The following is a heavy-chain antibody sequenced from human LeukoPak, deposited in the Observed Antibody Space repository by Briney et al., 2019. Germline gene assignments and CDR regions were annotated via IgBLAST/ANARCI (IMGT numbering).Heavy chain of an antibody. CDR1: GFIVSTNY. CDR3: ARGRPDILGFPVDY. J-gene: IGHJ4*02. V-gene: IGHV3-66*01. CDR2: IYSGTTT. Sequence: GGSLRLSCAASGFIVSTNYMSWVRQAPGKGLDWVSIIYSGTTTHYADSMKGRFTISRDNSKNTLYLQMNNLRTEDTAVYYCARGRPDILGFPVDYWGQGTLVTVSS. D-gene: IGHD3-9*01.